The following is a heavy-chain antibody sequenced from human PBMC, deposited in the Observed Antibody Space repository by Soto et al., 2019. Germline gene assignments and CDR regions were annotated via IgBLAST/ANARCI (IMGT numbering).Heavy chain of an antibody. CDR3: AGGMDRAKTGY. CDR1: SGSLNVDY. J-gene: IGHJ4*02. CDR2: VSHTEGT. V-gene: IGHV4-34*01. D-gene: IGHD5-18*01. Sequence: SDTLSLTCAVYSGSLNVDYWTWIRQPPGKGLEWIGEVSHTEGTRYSSSLKSRVTISVDTSNNQFSLTLTSLTAADTAVYYCAGGMDRAKTGYWGRGTLVTVSS.